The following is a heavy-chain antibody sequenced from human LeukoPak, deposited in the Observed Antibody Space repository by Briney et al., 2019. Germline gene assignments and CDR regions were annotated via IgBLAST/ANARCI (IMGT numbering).Heavy chain of an antibody. D-gene: IGHD3-10*01. V-gene: IGHV4-38-2*01. CDR2: IYHSGST. CDR1: GYSISSGYY. Sequence: SETLSLTCAVSGYSISSGYYGGWIRQPPGKGLEWIGSIYHSGSTYYNPSLKSRVTISVDTSKNQFSLKLSSVTAADTAVYYCARTGIGELLLRFPAYWGQGTLVTVSS. J-gene: IGHJ4*02. CDR3: ARTGIGELLLRFPAY.